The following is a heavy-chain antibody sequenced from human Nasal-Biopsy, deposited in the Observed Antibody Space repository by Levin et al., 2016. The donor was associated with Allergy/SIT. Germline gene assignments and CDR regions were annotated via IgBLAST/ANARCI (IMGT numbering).Heavy chain of an antibody. V-gene: IGHV1-46*04. J-gene: IGHJ4*02. CDR3: ARDNHRWSFDY. Sequence: ASVKVSCKGIRILLQYPTIYTGCARPLDKGLSGWEDSTPSGDTTTYAQNLQGRVTMTSDTSTSTVYMELSSLRSEDTAVYYCARDNHRWSFDYWGRGTLVTVSS. D-gene: IGHD1-14*01. CDR1: ILLQYPT. CDR2: STPSGDTT.